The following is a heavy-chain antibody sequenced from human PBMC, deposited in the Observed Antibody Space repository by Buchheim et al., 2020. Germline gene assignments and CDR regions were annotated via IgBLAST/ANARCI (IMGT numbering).Heavy chain of an antibody. Sequence: QVQLVESGGGVVQPGRSLRLSCAASGFTFSSYAMHWVRQAPGKGLEWVAVISYDGSNKYYADSVKGRFTISRDNSTNTLYLQMNSLRAEDTAVYYCANYVEWLPFSGMDVWGQGTT. CDR1: GFTFSSYA. CDR2: ISYDGSNK. J-gene: IGHJ6*02. CDR3: ANYVEWLPFSGMDV. V-gene: IGHV3-30-3*01. D-gene: IGHD3-3*01.